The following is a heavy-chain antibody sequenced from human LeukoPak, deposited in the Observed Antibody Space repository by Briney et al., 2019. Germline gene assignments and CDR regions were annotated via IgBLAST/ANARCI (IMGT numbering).Heavy chain of an antibody. CDR2: ISSSGSTI. CDR3: EGTMITSPEFDY. V-gene: IGHV3-48*03. CDR1: GFTFSSYE. Sequence: GSLRHSCAASGFTFSSYEMNWVRQAPARGVEWVSYISSSGSTIYYADSVKGRFTISRDNAKNSLYLQMNSLRAEDTAVYYCEGTMITSPEFDYWGQGTLATVSS. D-gene: IGHD3-22*01. J-gene: IGHJ4*02.